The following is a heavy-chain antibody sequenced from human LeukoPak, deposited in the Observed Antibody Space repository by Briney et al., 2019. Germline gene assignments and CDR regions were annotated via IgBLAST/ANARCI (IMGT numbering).Heavy chain of an antibody. D-gene: IGHD5-24*01. Sequence: GGPLRLSCAASGFTFSNARMSWVRQAPGKGLEWVGHMKSKTDSGTTDYAAAVKGRFTISRDDSKNTLYLQMDSLKTEDTAVYYCTTEAGDDWGQGTLVTVS. J-gene: IGHJ4*02. CDR3: TTEAGDD. CDR2: MKSKTDSGTT. CDR1: GFTFSNAR. V-gene: IGHV3-15*01.